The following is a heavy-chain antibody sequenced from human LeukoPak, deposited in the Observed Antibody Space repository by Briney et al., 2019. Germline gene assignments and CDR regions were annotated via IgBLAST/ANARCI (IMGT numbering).Heavy chain of an antibody. V-gene: IGHV5-10-1*01. CDR2: IDPSDSST. J-gene: IGHJ4*02. D-gene: IGHD3-9*01. CDR3: ARHGGGRLTGYFPI. CDR1: GSRFPSYW. Sequence: GASLKISCKGSGSRFPSYWISWVRQMPGKGLEWMGRIDPSDSSTSYSPSFQGHATFSVDKSISTAYLQWSSLKASDTAMFYCARHGGGRLTGYFPIWGQGTLVTVSS.